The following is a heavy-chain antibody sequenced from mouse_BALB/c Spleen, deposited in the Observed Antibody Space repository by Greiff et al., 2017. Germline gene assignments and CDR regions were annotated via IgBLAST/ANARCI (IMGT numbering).Heavy chain of an antibody. D-gene: IGHD1-1*01. CDR1: GFTFSSYG. V-gene: IGHV5-6*01. CDR2: ISSGGSYT. J-gene: IGHJ3*01. CDR3: ARDGSSYGFAY. Sequence: EVKLMESGGDLVKPGGSLKLSCAASGFTFSSYGMSWVRQTPDKRLEWVATISSGGSYTYYPDSVKGRFTISRDNAKNTLYLQMSSLKSEDTAMYYCARDGSSYGFAYWGQGTLVTVSA.